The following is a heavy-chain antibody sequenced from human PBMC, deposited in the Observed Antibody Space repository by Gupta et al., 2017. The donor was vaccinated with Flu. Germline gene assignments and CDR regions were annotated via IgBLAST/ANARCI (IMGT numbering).Heavy chain of an antibody. J-gene: IGHJ4*02. CDR1: GFTFSRYA. D-gene: IGHD4-17*01. V-gene: IGHV3-23*05. Sequence: EVQLLESGGGLIQPGGSLRLSWSASGFTFSRYAMSWVRQAPGKGLEWVSLINSGNNTNYADSVKGRFTISRDNSKNTLYLHRTGLRAEDTAVYYCAKGSTTLTGRGNYWGQGTLVTVSS. CDR3: AKGSTTLTGRGNY. CDR2: INSGNNT.